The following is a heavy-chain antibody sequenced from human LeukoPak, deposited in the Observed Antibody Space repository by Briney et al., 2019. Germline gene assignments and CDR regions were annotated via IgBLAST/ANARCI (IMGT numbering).Heavy chain of an antibody. CDR3: AKDLDETHYYGMDV. J-gene: IGHJ6*02. D-gene: IGHD2-2*03. Sequence: GRSLRLTCAASGFTFDDYAMHWVRQAPGKGLXXXXGISWNSGSIGYADSVKGRFTISRDNAKNSLYLQMNSLRAEDTALYYCAKDLDETHYYGMDVWGQGTTVTVSS. V-gene: IGHV3-9*01. CDR1: GFTFDDYA. CDR2: ISWNSGSI.